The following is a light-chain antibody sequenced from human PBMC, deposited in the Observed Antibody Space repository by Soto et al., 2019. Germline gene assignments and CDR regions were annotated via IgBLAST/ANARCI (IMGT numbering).Light chain of an antibody. Sequence: EIVMTQSPATLSVSPGERATLSCRASQSVSSNLSWYQQKPGQAPRLLIYGASTRATGIPARFSGSGSGTEFTLTISSLQSEDVAVYYCQQYNNWPPVTFGQGTRLEIK. CDR1: QSVSSN. CDR3: QQYNNWPPVT. CDR2: GAS. J-gene: IGKJ5*01. V-gene: IGKV3-15*01.